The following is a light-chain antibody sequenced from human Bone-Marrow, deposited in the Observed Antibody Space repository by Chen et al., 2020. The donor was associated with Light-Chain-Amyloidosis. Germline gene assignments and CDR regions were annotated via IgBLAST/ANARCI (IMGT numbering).Light chain of an antibody. J-gene: IGLJ2*01. CDR2: EVT. CDR3: CSYAGSSTLV. V-gene: IGLV2-23*02. CDR1: SSDVGSYNL. Sequence: QSALTQPASVSGSPGQSITISCTGTSSDVGSYNLVSWYQQHPGKAPQLMIYEVTKRPSGVSNRFSGSKSGNTASLTISGLQNEDEAEYYCCSYAGSSTLVFGGGTKLTVL.